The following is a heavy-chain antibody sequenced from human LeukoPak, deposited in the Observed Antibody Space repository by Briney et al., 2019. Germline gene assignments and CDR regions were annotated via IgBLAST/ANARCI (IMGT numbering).Heavy chain of an antibody. D-gene: IGHD6-19*01. V-gene: IGHV4-34*01. CDR3: ARERAVAAPRELNFDY. J-gene: IGHJ4*02. CDR1: GGSFSGYY. Sequence: SETLSLTCAVYGGSFSGYYWSWIRQPPGKGLEWIGEINHSGSTNYNPSLKSRVTISVDTSKNQFSLKLSSVTAADTAVYYCARERAVAAPRELNFDYWGQGTLSPSPQ. CDR2: INHSGST.